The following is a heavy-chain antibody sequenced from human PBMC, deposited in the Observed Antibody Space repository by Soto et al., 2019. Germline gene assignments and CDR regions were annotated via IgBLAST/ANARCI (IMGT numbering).Heavy chain of an antibody. CDR3: SHMTYYVWCGYIFDY. V-gene: IGHV2-5*01. CDR1: GFSLSTSGVF. Sequence: QITLKESGPTMVKPTQTLTLNCTFSGFSLSTSGVFVGWIRQPPGKALAWLSLIYWKDVKCYSPSLKSRLPITQDTSKDQEVVTLIDMDPVDTAAYYCSHMTYYVWCGYIFDYWGQGTLVNVS. CDR2: IYWKDVK. J-gene: IGHJ4*02. D-gene: IGHD3-3*01.